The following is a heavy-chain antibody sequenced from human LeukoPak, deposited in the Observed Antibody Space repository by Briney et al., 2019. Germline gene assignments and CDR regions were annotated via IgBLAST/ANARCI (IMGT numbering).Heavy chain of an antibody. J-gene: IGHJ4*02. D-gene: IGHD3-22*01. CDR2: IYHSGST. V-gene: IGHV4-4*02. CDR1: GGSISSSNW. CDR3: ARYYDPENYFDY. Sequence: SETLSLTCTVSGGSISSSNWWSWVRQPPGKGLEWIGEIYHSGSTNYNPSLKSRVTISVDKSKNQFSLKLSSVTAADTAVYYCARYYDPENYFDYWGQGTLVTVSS.